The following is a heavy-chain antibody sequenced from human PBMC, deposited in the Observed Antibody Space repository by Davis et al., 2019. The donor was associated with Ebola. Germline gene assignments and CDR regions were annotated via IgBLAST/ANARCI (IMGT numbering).Heavy chain of an antibody. CDR3: ARVAVAGLFGG. V-gene: IGHV3-7*01. CDR2: IKQDGSEK. Sequence: GESLKISCAASGFTFSSYAMHWVRQAPGKGLEWVANIKQDGSEKYYVDSVKGRFTISRDNAKNTLYLQMNSLRAEDTAVYYCARVAVAGLFGGWGQGTLVTVSS. CDR1: GFTFSSYA. J-gene: IGHJ4*02. D-gene: IGHD6-19*01.